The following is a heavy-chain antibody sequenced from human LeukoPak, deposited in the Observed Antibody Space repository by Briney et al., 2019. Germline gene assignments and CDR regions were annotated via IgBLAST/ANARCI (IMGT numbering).Heavy chain of an antibody. D-gene: IGHD6-19*01. V-gene: IGHV1-8*01. Sequence: GASVKVSCKAPGYTFTSYDINWVRQATGQGLEWMGWVNPNSGNTGYAQKFQGRVTMTRNTSISTAYMELSSLRSEDTAVYYCARVAVAGMIWWFDPWGQGTLVTVSS. J-gene: IGHJ5*02. CDR3: ARVAVAGMIWWFDP. CDR2: VNPNSGNT. CDR1: GYTFTSYD.